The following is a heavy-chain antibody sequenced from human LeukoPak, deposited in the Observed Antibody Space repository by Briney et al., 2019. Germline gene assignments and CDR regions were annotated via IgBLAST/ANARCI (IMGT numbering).Heavy chain of an antibody. CDR2: IRYDGSNK. CDR1: GFTFSSYG. V-gene: IGHV3-30*02. CDR3: AKDRRYDFWSGYYPDNNWFDP. D-gene: IGHD3-3*01. Sequence: PGGSLRLSCAASGFTFSSYGMHWVRQAPGKGLEWVAFIRYDGSNKYYADSVKGRFTISRDNSKNTLYLQMNSLRAEDTAAYYCAKDRRYDFWSGYYPDNNWFDPWGQGTLVTVSS. J-gene: IGHJ5*02.